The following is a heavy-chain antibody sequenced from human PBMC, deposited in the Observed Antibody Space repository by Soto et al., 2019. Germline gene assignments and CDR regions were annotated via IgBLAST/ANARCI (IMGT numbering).Heavy chain of an antibody. CDR2: IYYNGST. J-gene: IGHJ4*02. D-gene: IGHD4-17*01. CDR3: AREGDYGDYGSDY. V-gene: IGHV4-31*03. CDR1: GGSVRTGSYY. Sequence: SETLSLTCSVSGGSVRTGSYYWSWIRQHPGKGLQWIGYIYYNGSTYYNPSLKNRVTISLDTSKNQFSLKLYSVTAADTAVYYCAREGDYGDYGSDYWGQGTLVTVSS.